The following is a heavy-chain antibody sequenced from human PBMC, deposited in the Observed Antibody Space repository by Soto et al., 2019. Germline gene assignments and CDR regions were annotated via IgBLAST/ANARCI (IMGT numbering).Heavy chain of an antibody. CDR3: ARDEVGATYYGMDV. CDR2: IYHSGST. V-gene: IGHV4-38-2*02. D-gene: IGHD1-26*01. CDR1: GYSISSGYY. Sequence: SETLSLTCAVSGYSISSGYYWGWIRQPPGKGLEWIGSIYHSGSTHYNPSLKSRVTISVDTSKNQFSLKLSSVTAADTAVYYCARDEVGATYYGMDVWGQGTTVTVSS. J-gene: IGHJ6*02.